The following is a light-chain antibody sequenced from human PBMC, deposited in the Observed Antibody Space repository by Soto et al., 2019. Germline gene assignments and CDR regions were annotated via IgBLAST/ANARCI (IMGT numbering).Light chain of an antibody. V-gene: IGKV3-15*01. CDR2: GAS. CDR1: QSVSSN. Sequence: EIVMTQSPATLSVSPGERATLSCRASQSVSSNLAWYQQKPGQAPRLLIYGASTRATGIPARFSGSGSGTAFTITISSLQSEDFVVYYCQQYNNCPPWTFGQGTKVEIK. CDR3: QQYNNCPPWT. J-gene: IGKJ1*01.